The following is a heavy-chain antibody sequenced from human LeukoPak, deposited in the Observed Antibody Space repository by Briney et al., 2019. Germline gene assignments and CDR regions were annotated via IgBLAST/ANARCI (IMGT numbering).Heavy chain of an antibody. CDR1: GFDFRNYY. D-gene: IGHD4-23*01. V-gene: IGHV3-7*01. CDR3: TRDEGATVATYRFDF. CDR2: IKYDGTYT. Sequence: GGSLRLSCEASGFDFRNYYMSWVRQAPGEGLEWSANIKYDGTYTNYKDSVKGRLTLSRDNAKNSVYLQMNSLRAEDTAVYYCTRDEGATVATYRFDFWGRGTLVTVSS. J-gene: IGHJ4*02.